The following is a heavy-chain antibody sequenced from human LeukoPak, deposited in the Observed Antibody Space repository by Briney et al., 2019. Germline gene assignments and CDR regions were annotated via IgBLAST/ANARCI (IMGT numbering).Heavy chain of an antibody. CDR1: GGSISSGSYY. V-gene: IGHV4-61*02. D-gene: IGHD3-10*01. J-gene: IGHJ4*02. Sequence: PSETLSLTCTVSGGSISSGSYYWSWIRQPAGKGLEWIGRIYTSGSTNYNPSLKSRVTISVDTSKNQFSLKLSSVTAADTAVYYCAREEILYGSSGYYFDYWGQGTLVTVSS. CDR3: AREEILYGSSGYYFDY. CDR2: IYTSGST.